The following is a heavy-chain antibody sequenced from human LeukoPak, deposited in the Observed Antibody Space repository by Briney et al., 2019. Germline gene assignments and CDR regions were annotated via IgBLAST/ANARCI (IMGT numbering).Heavy chain of an antibody. CDR2: IIPIFGTS. J-gene: IGHJ3*02. D-gene: IGHD4-17*01. Sequence: ASVKVSCEASGGTFSSYAISWVHQAPGQGLEWMGGIIPIFGTSNYAQKFQGRVTITADKSTSTAYMELSSLKSEDTAVYYCARPHTVSPNPADAFDIWGQGTMVTVSS. V-gene: IGHV1-69*06. CDR3: ARPHTVSPNPADAFDI. CDR1: GGTFSSYA.